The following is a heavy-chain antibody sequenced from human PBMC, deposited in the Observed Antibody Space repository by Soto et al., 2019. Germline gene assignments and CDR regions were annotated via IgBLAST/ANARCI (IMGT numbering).Heavy chain of an antibody. V-gene: IGHV4-30-2*01. CDR3: ARALAAAGYAFDI. D-gene: IGHD6-13*01. CDR2: VYHSGST. J-gene: IGHJ3*02. Sequence: KTSETLSLTCAVSGGSISSGGYSWSWIRQPPGKGLEWIGYVYHSGSTYYNPSLKSRVTISVDRSKNQFSLKLSSVTAADTAVYYCARALAAAGYAFDIWGQGTMVTVS. CDR1: GGSISSGGYS.